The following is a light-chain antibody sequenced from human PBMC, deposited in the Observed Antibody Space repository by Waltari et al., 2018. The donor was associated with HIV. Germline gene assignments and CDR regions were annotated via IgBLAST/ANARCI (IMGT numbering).Light chain of an antibody. CDR2: EVT. CDR1: SSDFGFYGS. J-gene: IGLJ2*01. CDR3: TSYTANDTLL. Sequence: QSALTQPASVSGSPGQSIPISCTGTSSDFGFYGSISWYQQVPGKVPKVIIYEVTSRPSGVSNRFSGSKSGHTASLIISGLQAEDEGDYFCTSYTANDTLLFGGGTKVTVL. V-gene: IGLV2-14*01.